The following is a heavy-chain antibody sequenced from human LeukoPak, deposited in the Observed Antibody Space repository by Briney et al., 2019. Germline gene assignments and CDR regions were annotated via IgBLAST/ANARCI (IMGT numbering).Heavy chain of an antibody. Sequence: SETLSLTCTVPGGSISSSNYYWGWIRQPPGKGLEWIGSIYYTGSTYYNPSLKTRVTISADTSKNQFSLKLSSVTAADTAVYYCARVDYSWKYVDYWGQGTLVTVSS. D-gene: IGHD1-20*01. CDR2: IYYTGST. V-gene: IGHV4-39*01. CDR1: GGSISSSNYY. J-gene: IGHJ4*02. CDR3: ARVDYSWKYVDY.